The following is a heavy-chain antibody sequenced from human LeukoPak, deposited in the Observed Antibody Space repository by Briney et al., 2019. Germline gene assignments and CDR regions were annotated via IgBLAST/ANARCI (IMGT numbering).Heavy chain of an antibody. D-gene: IGHD3-10*01. J-gene: IGHJ5*02. CDR3: ARRSLRYYYGSGRLYWFDP. CDR2: ISHSGST. CDR1: GGSFSGYY. Sequence: PSETLSLTCAVYGGSFSGYYWSWIRQPPGKGLEWIGEISHSGSTNYNPSLKSRVTISVDTSKNQFSLKLSSVTAADTAVYYCARRSLRYYYGSGRLYWFDPWGQGTLVTVSS. V-gene: IGHV4-34*01.